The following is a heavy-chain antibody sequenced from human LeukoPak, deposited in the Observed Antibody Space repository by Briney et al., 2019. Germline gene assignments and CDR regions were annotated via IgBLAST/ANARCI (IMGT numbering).Heavy chain of an antibody. D-gene: IGHD6-6*01. CDR1: GFTFGDYA. CDR2: ISWDGVTL. V-gene: IGHV3-9*01. Sequence: GGSLRLSCAASGFTFGDYAMHWVRQVPGKGLEWVSGISWDGVTLGYVGSVKGRFTISRDNSKNTLYLQMNSLRAEDAAVYYCAKGSAAARPYYFDYWGQGTLVTVSS. J-gene: IGHJ4*02. CDR3: AKGSAAARPYYFDY.